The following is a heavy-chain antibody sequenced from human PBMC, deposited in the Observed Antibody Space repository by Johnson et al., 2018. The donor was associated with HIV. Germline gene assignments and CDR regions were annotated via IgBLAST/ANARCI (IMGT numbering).Heavy chain of an antibody. CDR2: IRYDGSNK. V-gene: IGHV3-30*02. CDR1: GFTFSSYG. Sequence: QVQLVESGGGVVQPGGSLRLSCAASGFTFSSYGMHWVRQAPGKGLEWVAFIRYDGSNKYYADSVKGRFTISRDNSKNTLYLQMNSLRAEDTAVYYCAKVGSGPGDAFDIWGQGTMVTVSS. D-gene: IGHD2-15*01. J-gene: IGHJ3*02. CDR3: AKVGSGPGDAFDI.